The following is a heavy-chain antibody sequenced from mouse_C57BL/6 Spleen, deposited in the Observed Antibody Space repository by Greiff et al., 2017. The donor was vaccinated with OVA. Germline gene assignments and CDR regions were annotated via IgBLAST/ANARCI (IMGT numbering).Heavy chain of an antibody. Sequence: QVQLQQPGAELVKPGASVKLSCKASGYTFTSYWMHWVKQRPGQGLEWIGMIHPNSGSTNYNEKFKSKATLTVDKSSSTAYMQLSSLTSEDSAVYDCARGGYNYGSSWYFDVWGTGTTVTVSS. D-gene: IGHD1-1*01. CDR2: IHPNSGST. J-gene: IGHJ1*03. CDR3: ARGGYNYGSSWYFDV. CDR1: GYTFTSYW. V-gene: IGHV1-64*01.